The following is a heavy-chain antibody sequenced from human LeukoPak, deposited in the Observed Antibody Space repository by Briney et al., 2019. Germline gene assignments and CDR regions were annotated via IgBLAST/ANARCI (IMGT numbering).Heavy chain of an antibody. D-gene: IGHD1-7*01. Sequence: GGSLRLSCAASGFTFSSYSMNWVRQAPGKGLEWVSSISSSSSYIYYADSVKGRFTISRDNAKNSLYLQMNSLRAEDTAVYYCAREDWNFTPDYWGQGTLVTVSS. V-gene: IGHV3-21*01. CDR3: AREDWNFTPDY. CDR1: GFTFSSYS. CDR2: ISSSSSYI. J-gene: IGHJ4*02.